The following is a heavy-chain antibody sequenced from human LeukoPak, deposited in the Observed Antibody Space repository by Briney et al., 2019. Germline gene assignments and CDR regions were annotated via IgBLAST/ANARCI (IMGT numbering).Heavy chain of an antibody. CDR1: GGSISSSSYC. CDR2: IYYSGST. CDR3: ARDKRWFDP. J-gene: IGHJ5*02. Sequence: SETLSLTCTVSGGSISSSSYCWGWIRQPPGKGLEWIGSIYYSGSTYYNPSLKSRVTISVDTSKNQFSLKLSSVTAADTAVYYCARDKRWFDPWGQGTLSPSPQ. V-gene: IGHV4-39*02.